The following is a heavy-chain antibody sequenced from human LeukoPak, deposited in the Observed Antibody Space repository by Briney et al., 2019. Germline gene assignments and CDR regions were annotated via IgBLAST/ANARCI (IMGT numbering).Heavy chain of an antibody. CDR1: GYTFTGYY. D-gene: IGHD1-26*01. V-gene: IGHV1-2*04. CDR3: ARIVVGATDGMDV. CDR2: INPNSGGT. J-gene: IGHJ6*02. Sequence: ASVKVSCKASGYTFTGYYMHWVRQAPGQGLEWMGWINPNSGGTSYAQKFQGWVTMTRDTSISTAYMELSRLRSDDTAVYYCARIVVGATDGMDVWGQGTTVTVSS.